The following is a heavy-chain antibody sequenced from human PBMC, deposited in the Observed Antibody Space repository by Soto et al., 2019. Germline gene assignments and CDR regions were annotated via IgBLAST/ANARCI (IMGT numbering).Heavy chain of an antibody. D-gene: IGHD5-12*01. V-gene: IGHV3-30-3*01. CDR3: ARGGEVATNWYFDL. J-gene: IGHJ2*01. CDR1: GLIFSNYA. CDR2: ISYDGSSI. Sequence: QVQLVESGGGVVQPGRSLRLSCAASGLIFSNYAMHWVRQAPGKGLEWVAVISYDGSSIYYAGSAKGRFTISRDNFKDTLYLQMNSLRGEDTAVYFCARGGEVATNWYFDLWGRGTLVTVSP.